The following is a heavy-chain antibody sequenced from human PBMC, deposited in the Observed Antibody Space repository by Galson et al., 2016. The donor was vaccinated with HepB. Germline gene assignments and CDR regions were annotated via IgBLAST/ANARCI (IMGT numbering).Heavy chain of an antibody. CDR2: VSYSGSNE. CDR1: GFVFNEYT. J-gene: IGHJ4*02. D-gene: IGHD3-10*01. Sequence: SLRLSCAASGFVFNEYTMHWVRQAPGKGLEWVALVSYSGSNEYYGDSVKGRMASSRDNSKSTLYLHINNPRVEDTAVYYCARGSGYPISGSHDYWGQGTLVTVSS. CDR3: ARGSGYPISGSHDY. V-gene: IGHV3-30*09.